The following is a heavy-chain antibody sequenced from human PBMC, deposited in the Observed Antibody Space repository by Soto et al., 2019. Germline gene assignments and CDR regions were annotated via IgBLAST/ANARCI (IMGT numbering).Heavy chain of an antibody. CDR3: AKVSSWSGIDY. J-gene: IGHJ4*02. D-gene: IGHD6-13*01. Sequence: EVQLLECGGGLVQPGGSLRLSCAASGFTFSSYAMSWVRQAPGKGLEWGSAISGSGGSTYYADSVKGRFTISRDNSKNTLYMQMNSLRAEDTAVYYCAKVSSWSGIDYWGQGKLVTVSS. V-gene: IGHV3-23*01. CDR2: ISGSGGST. CDR1: GFTFSSYA.